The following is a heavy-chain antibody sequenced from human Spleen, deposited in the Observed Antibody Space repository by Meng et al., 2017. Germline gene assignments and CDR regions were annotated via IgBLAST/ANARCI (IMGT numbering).Heavy chain of an antibody. CDR3: ARMRSGFDIEY. V-gene: IGHV1-8*01. Sequence: QVQLWQLGADVKNPGASVTLSCKSSGYTFHSYDINWVRPATGQGLEWMGWMNPNSGNTGYAQKCQGRVTMTRSTSISTAHMELSSLRSEDTALYYCARMRSGFDIEYWGQGTLVTVSS. J-gene: IGHJ4*02. D-gene: IGHD3-3*01. CDR2: MNPNSGNT. CDR1: GYTFHSYD.